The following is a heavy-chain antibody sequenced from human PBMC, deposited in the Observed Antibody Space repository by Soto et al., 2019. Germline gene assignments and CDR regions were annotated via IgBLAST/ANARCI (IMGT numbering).Heavy chain of an antibody. V-gene: IGHV3-30-3*01. CDR2: ISYDGSNK. CDR1: GFTFSSYA. CDR3: ARGRWYGSGSYYFDY. J-gene: IGHJ4*02. Sequence: GGSLRLSCAASGFTFSSYAMHWVRQAPGKGLEWVAVISYDGSNKYYADSVKGRFTISRDNSKNTLYLQMNSLRAEDTAVYYCARGRWYGSGSYYFDYWGQGTLVTVSS. D-gene: IGHD3-10*01.